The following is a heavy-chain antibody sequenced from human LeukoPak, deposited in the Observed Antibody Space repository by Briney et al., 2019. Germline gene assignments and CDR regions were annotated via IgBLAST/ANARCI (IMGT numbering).Heavy chain of an antibody. CDR2: IYHSGST. Sequence: SETLSLTCTVSGGSISSSSYYWGWIRQPPGKGLEWIGYIYHSGSTYYNPSLKSRVTISVDRSKNQFSLKLSSVTAADTAVYYCARGSGQQQPNFDYWGQGTLVTVSS. D-gene: IGHD6-13*01. V-gene: IGHV4-30-2*01. CDR3: ARGSGQQQPNFDY. CDR1: GGSISSSSYY. J-gene: IGHJ4*02.